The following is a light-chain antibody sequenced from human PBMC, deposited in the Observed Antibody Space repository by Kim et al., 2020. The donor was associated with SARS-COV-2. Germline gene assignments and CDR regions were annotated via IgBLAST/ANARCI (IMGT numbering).Light chain of an antibody. J-gene: IGLJ3*02. V-gene: IGLV2-14*03. CDR1: SSDVGGYNY. CDR2: DVS. Sequence: QSALTQPASVSGSPGQSITISCTGTSSDVGGYNYVSWYQQHPDKAPKLMIYDVSYRPSGVSNRFSGSKSGNTASLTISGLQAEDEADYYCSSYTSSSTWVFGGGAKLTVL. CDR3: SSYTSSSTWV.